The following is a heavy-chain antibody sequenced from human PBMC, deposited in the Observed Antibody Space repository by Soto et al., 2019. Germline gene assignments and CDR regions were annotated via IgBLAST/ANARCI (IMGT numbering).Heavy chain of an antibody. D-gene: IGHD1-1*01. J-gene: IGHJ4*02. CDR2: INPNSGGT. CDR1: GYTFTGYY. V-gene: IGHV1-2*04. Sequence: GASVKVSCKASGYTFTGYYMHWVRQAPGQGLEWMGWINPNSGGTNYAQKFQGWVTMTRDTSTSTAYMELSSLSSEDTAVYYCARDEVPYNYNHGKGYWGQGTLVTVSS. CDR3: ARDEVPYNYNHGKGY.